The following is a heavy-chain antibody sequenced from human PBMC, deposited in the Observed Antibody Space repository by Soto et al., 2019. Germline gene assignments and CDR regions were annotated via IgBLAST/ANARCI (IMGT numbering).Heavy chain of an antibody. D-gene: IGHD4-17*01. J-gene: IGHJ5*02. Sequence: QLQLVQSGAEVKKPGSSVKVSCKASGGTFSNFAINWVRQAPGQGLEWMGGIIPVFGKAKYAQKFQGRVQFTADESTSTAYMEVNSMKSEDTAVYYCARGSPTTVTTWFDPWGQGTLVTVSS. CDR1: GGTFSNFA. V-gene: IGHV1-69*01. CDR3: ARGSPTTVTTWFDP. CDR2: IIPVFGKA.